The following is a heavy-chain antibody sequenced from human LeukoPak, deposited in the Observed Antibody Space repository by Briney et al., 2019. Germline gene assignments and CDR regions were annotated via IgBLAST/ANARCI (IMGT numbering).Heavy chain of an antibody. Sequence: GGSLRLSCAASGFTFSSYGMHWVRQAPGKGLEWVAFIRYDGSNKYYADSVKGRFTISRDNAKNSLYLQMNSLRAEDTAVYYCARDPGYCSSTSCYPIFDYWGQGTLVTVSS. D-gene: IGHD2-2*01. CDR3: ARDPGYCSSTSCYPIFDY. V-gene: IGHV3-30*02. CDR1: GFTFSSYG. CDR2: IRYDGSNK. J-gene: IGHJ4*02.